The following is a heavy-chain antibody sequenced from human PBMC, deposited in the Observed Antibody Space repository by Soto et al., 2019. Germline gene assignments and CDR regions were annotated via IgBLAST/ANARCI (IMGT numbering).Heavy chain of an antibody. CDR3: ARGYGRSFDY. J-gene: IGHJ4*02. CDR2: INHSGST. CDR1: GGSFSGYY. Sequence: QVQLQQWGAGLLKPSETLSLTCAIYGGSFSGYYWSWLRQPPGKGLEWIGEINHSGSTNYNPSLMCRVSISADPSKNQFSLKLSSVTAADTAVYYCARGYGRSFDYWGQGTLVTVSS. D-gene: IGHD3-10*01. V-gene: IGHV4-34*01.